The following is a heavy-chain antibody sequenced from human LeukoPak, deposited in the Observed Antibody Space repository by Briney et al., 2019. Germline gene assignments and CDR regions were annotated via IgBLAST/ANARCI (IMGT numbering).Heavy chain of an antibody. CDR3: AKSNGYGLVDI. V-gene: IGHV4-34*01. CDR1: GGSFSGYS. CDR2: MSHSGYP. Sequence: SETLSLTCAVYGGSFSGYSWTWIRQPPGKGLEWIGEMSHSGYPNYNPSLKSRVAISVDTSKNQFSLNLTSVTAADTAVYYCAKSNGYGLVDIWGQGTMVTVSS. D-gene: IGHD3-10*01. J-gene: IGHJ3*02.